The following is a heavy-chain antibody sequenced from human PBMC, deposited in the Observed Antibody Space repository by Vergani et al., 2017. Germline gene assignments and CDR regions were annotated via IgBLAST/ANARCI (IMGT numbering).Heavy chain of an antibody. D-gene: IGHD3-3*01. CDR1: GGPISSGGYS. V-gene: IGHV4-30-2*01. CDR2: IYHSGST. Sequence: QLQLQESGSGLVKPSQTLSPTCAVSGGPISSGGYSWSWIRQPPGKGLEWIGYIYHSGSTYYNPSLKGRVTISVDRSKNQFSLKLSSVTAADTAVYYCAADDEFWADGVGWFDPWGQGTLVTVSS. CDR3: AADDEFWADGVGWFDP. J-gene: IGHJ5*02.